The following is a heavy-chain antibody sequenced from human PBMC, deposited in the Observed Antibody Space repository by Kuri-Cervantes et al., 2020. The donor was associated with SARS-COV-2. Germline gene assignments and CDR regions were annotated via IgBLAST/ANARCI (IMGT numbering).Heavy chain of an antibody. Sequence: SQTLSLTCAVYGGSSSGYYWSWIRQPPGKGLEWIGEINHSGSTNYNPSLKSRVTISVDTSKNQFSLKLSSVTAADTAVYYCAREGLLYVWGHGTFDPWGQGTLVTVSS. CDR3: AREGLLYVWGHGTFDP. D-gene: IGHD3-16*01. CDR1: GGSSSGYY. J-gene: IGHJ5*02. V-gene: IGHV4-34*01. CDR2: INHSGST.